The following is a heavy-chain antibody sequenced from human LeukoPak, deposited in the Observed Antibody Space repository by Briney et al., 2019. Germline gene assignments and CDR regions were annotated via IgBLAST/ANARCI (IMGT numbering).Heavy chain of an antibody. V-gene: IGHV3-7*01. CDR2: IKHDGSET. CDR1: GFTISSYW. J-gene: IGHJ2*01. D-gene: IGHD3-22*01. Sequence: GGSLRLSCAASGFTISSYWMSWVRQVPGKGLESVAHIKHDGSETYYVDTVRGRFIISRDNAKNSLYLQMNSLRAEDTAVYYCARDLFPYYYDSSGYYHWYFDLWGRGTLVTVSS. CDR3: ARDLFPYYYDSSGYYHWYFDL.